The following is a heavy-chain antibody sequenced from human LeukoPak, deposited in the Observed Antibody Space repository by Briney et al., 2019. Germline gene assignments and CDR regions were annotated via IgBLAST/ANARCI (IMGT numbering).Heavy chain of an antibody. J-gene: IGHJ3*01. D-gene: IGHD2-21*02. Sequence: SETLSITCAVYGGSFSSFYWGWIRQPPGKGLEWIGSIYYTGSTYYNPSLKSRVTISVDTSKNQFSLKLSSVTAADTAVYYCARRGDLGRAFDVWGQGTMVTVSS. V-gene: IGHV4-39*01. CDR2: IYYTGST. CDR3: ARRGDLGRAFDV. CDR1: GGSFSSFY.